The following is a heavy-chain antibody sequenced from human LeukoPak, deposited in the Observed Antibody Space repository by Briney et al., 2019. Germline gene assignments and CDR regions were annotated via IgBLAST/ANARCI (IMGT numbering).Heavy chain of an antibody. D-gene: IGHD3-22*01. V-gene: IGHV1-69*17. CDR3: ARDGQSRTMIVVVHGTDV. J-gene: IGHJ6*02. Sequence: ASVKVSCKASGGTFTSYAISWVRQAPGQGLEWMGGIIPIFGIANYAQKFQGRVTITADKSTSTAYMELSSLRSEDTAVYYCARDGQSRTMIVVVHGTDVWGQGTTVTVSS. CDR2: IIPIFGIA. CDR1: GGTFTSYA.